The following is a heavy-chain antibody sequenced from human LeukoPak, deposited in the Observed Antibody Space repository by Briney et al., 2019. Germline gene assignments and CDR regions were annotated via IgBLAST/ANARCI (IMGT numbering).Heavy chain of an antibody. CDR1: GGTFSSYA. Sequence: SVKVSCKASGGTFSSYAISWVRQAPGQGLEWMGGIIPIFGTANYAQKFQGRVTITADESTSTAYLELSSLRSEDTAVYYCARDMELRYFDWTYYFDYWGQGTLVTVSS. J-gene: IGHJ4*02. V-gene: IGHV1-69*13. CDR3: ARDMELRYFDWTYYFDY. CDR2: IIPIFGTA. D-gene: IGHD3-9*01.